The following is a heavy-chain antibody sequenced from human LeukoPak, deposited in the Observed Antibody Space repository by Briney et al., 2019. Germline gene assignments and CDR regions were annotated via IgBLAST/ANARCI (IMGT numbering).Heavy chain of an antibody. Sequence: GGSLRLSCAASGFTFSTYNMNWVRQAPGKGLEWVSYISSSGSTIYYADSVKGRFTISRDNAKNSLYLQMNSLRAEDTAVYYCARIYGSGSHYVDYWGQGTLVTVSS. J-gene: IGHJ4*02. CDR3: ARIYGSGSHYVDY. V-gene: IGHV3-48*04. D-gene: IGHD3-10*01. CDR2: ISSSGSTI. CDR1: GFTFSTYN.